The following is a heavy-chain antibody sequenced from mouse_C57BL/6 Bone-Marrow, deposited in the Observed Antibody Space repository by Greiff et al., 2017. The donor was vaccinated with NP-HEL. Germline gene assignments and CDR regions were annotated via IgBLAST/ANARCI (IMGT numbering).Heavy chain of an antibody. Sequence: EVLLVESGGDLVKPGGSLKLSCAASGFTFSSYGMSWVRQTPDKRLEWVATISSGGSYIYYPDSVKGRFTISRDNATNTLYLQLSRLQSEDTAMFYCSRSSIYYAMDYWGQGTSVTVSS. J-gene: IGHJ4*01. CDR1: GFTFSSYG. CDR3: SRSSIYYAMDY. CDR2: ISSGGSYI. V-gene: IGHV5-6*01. D-gene: IGHD2-10*02.